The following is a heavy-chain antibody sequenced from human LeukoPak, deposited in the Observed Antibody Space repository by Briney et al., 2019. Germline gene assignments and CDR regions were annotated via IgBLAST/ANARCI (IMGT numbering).Heavy chain of an antibody. J-gene: IGHJ4*02. CDR2: ISSSSSTI. Sequence: PGGSLRLSCAASGFIFSSYSMNWVRRAPGKGLEWVSYISSSSSTIYYADSVKGRFTISRDNAKNSLYLQMNSLRAEDTAVYYCARGSYPIDYWGQGTLVTVSS. CDR1: GFIFSSYS. D-gene: IGHD5-18*01. V-gene: IGHV3-48*01. CDR3: ARGSYPIDY.